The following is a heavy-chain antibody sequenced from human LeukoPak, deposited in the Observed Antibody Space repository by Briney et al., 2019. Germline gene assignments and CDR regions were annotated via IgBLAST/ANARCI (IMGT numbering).Heavy chain of an antibody. CDR1: GFTFSSYN. D-gene: IGHD3-10*01. Sequence: GGSLRLSCAASGFTFSSYNMNWVRQAPGKGLEWVSSISSSSSYIYYADSVKGRFIISRDNSKSTLYLQMNSLRAEDTGVYYCARGYASESYYNGPGYWGQGTLVTVSS. CDR2: ISSSSSYI. V-gene: IGHV3-21*01. CDR3: ARGYASESYYNGPGY. J-gene: IGHJ4*02.